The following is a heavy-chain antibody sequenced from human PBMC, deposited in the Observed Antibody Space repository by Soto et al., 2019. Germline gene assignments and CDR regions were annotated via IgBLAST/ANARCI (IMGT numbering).Heavy chain of an antibody. Sequence: WGSLRLSCEASGFALSPYWMSWVRQAPGKGLEWVASINQGGSVKHYVDSVRGRFSISRDNAKNSLFLQMNSLSAEDTAVYYCARLTEAVTAFVYWGQGTPVTVSS. CDR2: INQGGSVK. CDR3: ARLTEAVTAFVY. D-gene: IGHD5-18*01. CDR1: GFALSPYW. V-gene: IGHV3-7*03. J-gene: IGHJ4*02.